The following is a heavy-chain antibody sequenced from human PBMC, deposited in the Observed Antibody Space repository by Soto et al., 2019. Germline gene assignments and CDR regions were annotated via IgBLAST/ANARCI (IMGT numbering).Heavy chain of an antibody. V-gene: IGHV3-11*06. CDR3: VRGGVGGLFDP. CDR1: GFPFGGSY. CDR2: ISPGSRYP. D-gene: IGHD3-3*01. Sequence: PWGSLRLSGADSGFPFGGSYMSWIRQSPGKGLEWLSYISPGSRYPAYADSVKGRFTISRDNDKRSLYLQMMSLTAEDTAIYYCVRGGVGGLFDPWRQGHMITVSS. J-gene: IGHJ5*02.